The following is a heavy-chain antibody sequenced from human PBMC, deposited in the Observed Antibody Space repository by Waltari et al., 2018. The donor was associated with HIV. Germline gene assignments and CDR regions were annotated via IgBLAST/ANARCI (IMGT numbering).Heavy chain of an antibody. CDR3: VRDDPGYGPIDY. Sequence: LVESGGGVVKTGGSIRLTCEASGFELRHYSMNWVRQSPMRGLGWVASISRGNNEKHYLDSVRGRFAISRDISESSVYLQMESLKEDDTATYFCVRDDPGYGPIDYWGQGTLVTV. V-gene: IGHV3-21*04. CDR1: GFELRHYS. D-gene: IGHD3-16*01. J-gene: IGHJ4*02. CDR2: ISRGNNEK.